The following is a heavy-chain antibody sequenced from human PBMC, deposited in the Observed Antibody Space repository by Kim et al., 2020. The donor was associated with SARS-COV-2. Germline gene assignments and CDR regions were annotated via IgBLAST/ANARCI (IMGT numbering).Heavy chain of an antibody. Sequence: GGSLRLSCAASGFTFSSYWMHWVRQAPGKGLVWVSRINSDGSSTSYADSVKGRFTISRDNAKNTLYLQMNSLRAEDTAVYYCARESTNYYDSSGYYTWGQGTLVTVSS. CDR1: GFTFSSYW. CDR3: ARESTNYYDSSGYYT. V-gene: IGHV3-74*01. CDR2: INSDGSST. D-gene: IGHD3-22*01. J-gene: IGHJ5*02.